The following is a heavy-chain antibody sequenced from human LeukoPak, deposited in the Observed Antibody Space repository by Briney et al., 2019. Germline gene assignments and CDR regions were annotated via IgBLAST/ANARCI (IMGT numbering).Heavy chain of an antibody. CDR1: GYTFTSYA. CDR3: ARDGVSWYYGSGTQPYNWFDL. CDR2: INDGNGNT. J-gene: IGHJ5*02. D-gene: IGHD3-10*01. Sequence: ASVKVSCKASGYTFTSYAMHWVRQAPGQRLEWMGWINDGNGNTKYSQEFQGRVTITRDTSASTAYMELRSLRPDDTAVYYCARDGVSWYYGSGTQPYNWFDLWGQGTLVTVSS. V-gene: IGHV1-3*01.